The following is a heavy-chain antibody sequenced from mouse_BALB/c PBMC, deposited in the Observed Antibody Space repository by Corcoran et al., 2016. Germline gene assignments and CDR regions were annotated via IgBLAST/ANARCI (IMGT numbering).Heavy chain of an antibody. CDR3: ASDGGCAY. V-gene: IGHV14-3*02. CDR2: IDPANGNT. D-gene: IGHD1-2*01. Sequence: EVQLQQSGAELVKPGASVKLSCTASGFNIKDSYMHWVKQRPEQGLEWIGRIDPANGNTKYDPKFQGKATITAYTSSNTAYLQLSSLTSEVTAVYYCASDGGCAYWGQGTLVTVSA. J-gene: IGHJ3*01. CDR1: GFNIKDSY.